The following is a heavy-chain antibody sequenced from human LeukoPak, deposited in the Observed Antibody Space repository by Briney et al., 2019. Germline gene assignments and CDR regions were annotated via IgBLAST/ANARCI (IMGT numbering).Heavy chain of an antibody. CDR3: ARGGERFGEFRISRAFDI. V-gene: IGHV4-59*01. CDR2: IYYSGST. CDR1: GGSISSYY. D-gene: IGHD3-10*01. J-gene: IGHJ3*02. Sequence: KTSETLSLTCTVSGGSISSYYWSWIRQPPGKGLEWIGYIYYSGSTNYNPSLKSRVTMSVDTSKNQFSLKLSSVTAADPAVYYCARGGERFGEFRISRAFDIWGQGTMVTVSS.